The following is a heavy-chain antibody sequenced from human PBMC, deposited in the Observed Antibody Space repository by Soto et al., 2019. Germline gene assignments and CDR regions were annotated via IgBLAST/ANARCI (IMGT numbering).Heavy chain of an antibody. CDR3: VRDPCDY. J-gene: IGHJ4*02. Sequence: EVQLVQSGGGLIQPGGSLRLSCAASGFTVSSKYMSWVRLAPGKGLEWVSVIYAGGGTYYADSVKGRFTISRDNSKNTVYLQMNSLRVEDTAVYYCVRDPCDYWGQGTLVTVSS. CDR1: GFTVSSKY. CDR2: IYAGGGT. V-gene: IGHV3-53*01.